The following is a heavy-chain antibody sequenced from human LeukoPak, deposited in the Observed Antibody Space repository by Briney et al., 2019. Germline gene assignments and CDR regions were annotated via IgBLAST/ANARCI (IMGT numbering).Heavy chain of an antibody. Sequence: PGGSLRLSCAASGFTFINYTMNWVRQAPGKGLEWVSSISSSNSYIYYADSVKGRFTISRDNAKNSLYLQMNSLRAEDTAVYYCARSSQGDSSGYWWDYWGQGTLVTVSS. CDR3: ARSSQGDSSGYWWDY. J-gene: IGHJ4*02. CDR1: GFTFINYT. D-gene: IGHD3-22*01. V-gene: IGHV3-21*01. CDR2: ISSSNSYI.